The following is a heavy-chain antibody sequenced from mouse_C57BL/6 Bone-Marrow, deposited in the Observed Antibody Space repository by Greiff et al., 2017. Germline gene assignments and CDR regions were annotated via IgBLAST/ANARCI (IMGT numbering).Heavy chain of an antibody. CDR3: ARGGYYYGSWYFDV. J-gene: IGHJ1*03. D-gene: IGHD1-1*01. CDR2: INPNNGGT. CDR1: GYTFTDYN. V-gene: IGHV1-18*01. Sequence: VQLQQSGPELVKPGASVKIPCKASGYTFTDYNMDWVKQSHGKSLEWIGDINPNNGGTIYNQKFKGKATLTVDKSSSTAYMARRSLTSEDTAVYYCARGGYYYGSWYFDVWGTGTTVTVSS.